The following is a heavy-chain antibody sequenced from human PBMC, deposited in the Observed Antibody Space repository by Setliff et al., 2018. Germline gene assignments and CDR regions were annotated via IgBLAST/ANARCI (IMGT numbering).Heavy chain of an antibody. CDR1: ASTFSNYW. J-gene: IGHJ5*02. CDR3: ARAEYCSGGSCYGSRWFDP. Sequence: GESLKISCKDSASTFSNYWIVWVRQMPGKGLEWMGMIYPDDSDTKYHPSFQGQVTISADKSISTAYLQWSSLKASDTAMYYCARAEYCSGGSCYGSRWFDPWGQGTLVTVSS. V-gene: IGHV5-51*01. D-gene: IGHD2-15*01. CDR2: IYPDDSDT.